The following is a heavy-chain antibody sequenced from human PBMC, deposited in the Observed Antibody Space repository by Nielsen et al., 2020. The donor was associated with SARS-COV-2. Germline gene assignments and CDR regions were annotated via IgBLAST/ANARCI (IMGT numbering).Heavy chain of an antibody. Sequence: ASVKVSCKASGYSFANYGISWVRQAPGQGLEWMGWISYNGDTNYSEKFQGRVTMTRDIFTSTGYMELRSLRFDDTAVYYCARGGGNFTPWGQGTLVTVSS. CDR1: GYSFANYG. CDR3: ARGGGNFTP. D-gene: IGHD4-23*01. CDR2: ISYNGDT. V-gene: IGHV1-18*04. J-gene: IGHJ5*02.